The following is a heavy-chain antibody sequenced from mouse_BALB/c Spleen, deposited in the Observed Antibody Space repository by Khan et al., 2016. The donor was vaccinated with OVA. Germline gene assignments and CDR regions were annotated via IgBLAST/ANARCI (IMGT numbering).Heavy chain of an antibody. CDR2: ISYSGST. CDR1: GYSITSDYA. Sequence: VQLMESGPGLVKPSQSLSLTCTVTGYSITSDYAWNWIRQFPGNKLEWMAYISYSGSTNYTPSLKSRISITRDTSKNQFFLQLNSVTTEDTATYYMARDCCRYNYTMDYWGKGTSVNVSS. V-gene: IGHV3-2*02. D-gene: IGHD2-12*01. J-gene: IGHJ4*01. CDR3: ARDCCRYNYTMDY.